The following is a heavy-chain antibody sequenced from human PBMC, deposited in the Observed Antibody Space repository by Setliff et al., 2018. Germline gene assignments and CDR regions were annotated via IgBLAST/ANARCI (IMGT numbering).Heavy chain of an antibody. CDR2: INPSGGST. J-gene: IGHJ3*02. V-gene: IGHV1-46*01. D-gene: IGHD3-22*01. CDR3: ARDTPQYYYDSSGYYRAFDI. Sequence: ASVKVSCKASGYTFTSYYMHWVRQAPGQGLEWMGMINPSGGSTSYAQKFQGRVTMTRDTSTSTVYMELSSLRSEDTAVYYCARDTPQYYYDSSGYYRAFDIWGQGTMVTVSS. CDR1: GYTFTSYY.